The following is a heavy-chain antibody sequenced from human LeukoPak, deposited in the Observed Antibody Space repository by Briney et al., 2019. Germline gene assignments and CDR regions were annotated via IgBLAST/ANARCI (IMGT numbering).Heavy chain of an antibody. CDR2: IYYSGTT. J-gene: IGHJ6*02. CDR1: GGSISSYY. V-gene: IGHV4-59*08. D-gene: IGHD6-13*01. Sequence: NTSETLSLTCTVSGGSISSYYWSWIRQPPGKGLEWIGYIYYSGTTNYNPSLKSRVTISVDTSKNQFSLKLSSVTAADTAVYYCARHPDSSSWYPYLTNYGMDVWGQGTTVAVSS. CDR3: ARHPDSSSWYPYLTNYGMDV.